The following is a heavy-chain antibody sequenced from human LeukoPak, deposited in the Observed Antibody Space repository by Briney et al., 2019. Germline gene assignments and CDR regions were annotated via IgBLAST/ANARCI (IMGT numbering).Heavy chain of an antibody. CDR1: GGSISSYY. J-gene: IGHJ6*02. CDR3: ARQAPQYYYYYGMDV. CDR2: IYYSGST. V-gene: IGHV4-59*08. Sequence: PSETLFLTCTVSGGSISSYYWSWIRQPPGKGLEWIGYIYYSGSTNYNPSLKSRVTISVDTSKNQFSLKLSSVTAADTAVYYCARQAPQYYYYYGMDVWGQGTTVTVS.